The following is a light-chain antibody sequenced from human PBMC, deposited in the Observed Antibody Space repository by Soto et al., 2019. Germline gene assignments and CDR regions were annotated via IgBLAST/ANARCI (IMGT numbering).Light chain of an antibody. CDR3: ATWDDSLNGVFV. V-gene: IGLV1-44*01. CDR1: GSNIGSYS. Sequence: QSVLTQPPSVSGTPGQRVTISCSGSGSNIGSYSVTWYQQFPGTAPKLLIYTNNLRPSGVPARFSGSKSGTSASLAISGLQSEDEADYHCATWDDSLNGVFVFGTGTKLTVL. CDR2: TNN. J-gene: IGLJ1*01.